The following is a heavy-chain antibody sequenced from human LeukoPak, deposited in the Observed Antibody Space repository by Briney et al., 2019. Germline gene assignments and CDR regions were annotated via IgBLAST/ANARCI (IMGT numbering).Heavy chain of an antibody. CDR1: GFTFSRYN. V-gene: IGHV3-48*02. J-gene: IGHJ3*01. CDR3: ARDPTMGGAFDV. Sequence: AGGSLRLSCEASGFTFSRYNMNWVRQAPGKGLEWVSYISSSSGNRYYAESVKGRFTVSRDNAKNSLYLQRNSLRDEDRAVYYCARDPTMGGAFDVWGQGTTVTVSS. D-gene: IGHD3-10*01. CDR2: ISSSSGNR.